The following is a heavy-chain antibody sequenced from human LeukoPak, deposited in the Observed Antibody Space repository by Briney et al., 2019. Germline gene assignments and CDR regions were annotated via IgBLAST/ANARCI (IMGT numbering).Heavy chain of an antibody. J-gene: IGHJ4*02. CDR2: IYYSGST. D-gene: IGHD1-26*01. V-gene: IGHV4-59*01. CDR1: GGSISSYY. Sequence: SETLSLTCTVSGGSISSYYWSWIRQPPGKGLERIGYIYYSGSTNYNPSLKSRVTISVDTSKNQFSLKLSSVTAADTAVYYCARVESGSYSYYFDYWGQGTLVTVSS. CDR3: ARVESGSYSYYFDY.